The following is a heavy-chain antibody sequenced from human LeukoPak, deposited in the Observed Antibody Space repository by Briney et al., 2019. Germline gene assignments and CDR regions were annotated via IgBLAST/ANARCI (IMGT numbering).Heavy chain of an antibody. D-gene: IGHD5-18*01. V-gene: IGHV4-39*07. CDR3: ARVLRGYSYAVDY. CDR1: GGSISSSSYY. J-gene: IGHJ4*02. CDR2: IYYSGST. Sequence: SETLSLTCTVSGGSISSSSYYWGWIRQPPGKGLEWIGSIYYSGSTYYNPSLKSRVTISVDTSKNQFSLKLSSVTAADTAVYYCARVLRGYSYAVDYWGQGTLVTVSS.